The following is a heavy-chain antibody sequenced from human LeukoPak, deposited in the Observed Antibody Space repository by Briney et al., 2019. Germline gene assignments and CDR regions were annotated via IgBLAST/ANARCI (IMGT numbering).Heavy chain of an antibody. V-gene: IGHV4-4*07. Sequence: PSETLSLTCTVSGGSISSYYWSWIRQPAGKGLEWIGRIYTSGSTNYNPSLKSRVTMSVDTSKNQFSLKLSSVTAADTAVYYCAKARAGYNSYYFDYWGQGTLVTVSS. D-gene: IGHD5-24*01. CDR1: GGSISSYY. J-gene: IGHJ4*02. CDR3: AKARAGYNSYYFDY. CDR2: IYTSGST.